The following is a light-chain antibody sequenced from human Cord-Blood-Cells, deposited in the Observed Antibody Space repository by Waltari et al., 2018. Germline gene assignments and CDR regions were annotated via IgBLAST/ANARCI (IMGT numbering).Light chain of an antibody. V-gene: IGKV1D-8*01. J-gene: IGKJ2*03. CDR3: QQYYSFPYS. CDR2: AAS. CDR1: HGISRY. Sequence: VIWMTQYPSLLSASPGERVTISCRMSHGISRYLAWFQQKPGKAPELLIYAASTLQSGVPSRFSGSGSGTDFTLTISCLQSEDFATYYCQQYYSFPYSFGQGTKLEIK.